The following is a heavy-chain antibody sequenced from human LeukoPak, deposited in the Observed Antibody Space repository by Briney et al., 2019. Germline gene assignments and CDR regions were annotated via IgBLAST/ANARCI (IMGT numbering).Heavy chain of an antibody. CDR2: ISSISSII. CDR1: GFSFSTYS. V-gene: IGHV3-48*01. J-gene: IGHJ4*02. D-gene: IGHD6-13*01. Sequence: GGSLRLSCAASGFSFSTYSMSWVRQAPGKGLEWVSYISSISSIIYYADSVKGRFTISRDNARNSLYLQMNSLRAEDTAVYYCTRSRPGTEAGQPNFDYWGQGTLVTVSS. CDR3: TRSRPGTEAGQPNFDY.